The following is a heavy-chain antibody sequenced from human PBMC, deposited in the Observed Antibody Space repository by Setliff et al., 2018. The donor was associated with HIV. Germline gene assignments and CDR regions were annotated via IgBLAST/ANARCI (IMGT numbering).Heavy chain of an antibody. CDR3: ARDPGYKSSWYGAFDI. J-gene: IGHJ3*02. CDR1: GDAFTDYY. D-gene: IGHD6-13*01. V-gene: IGHV1-2*02. Sequence: VKVSCKAPGDAFTDYYIHWVRQAPGQGLEWMGWINPNSGGTNYAQKFQGRVTMTRDTSISTAFMDLSRLRSDDTAVYYCARDPGYKSSWYGAFDIWGQGTMVTVSS. CDR2: INPNSGGT.